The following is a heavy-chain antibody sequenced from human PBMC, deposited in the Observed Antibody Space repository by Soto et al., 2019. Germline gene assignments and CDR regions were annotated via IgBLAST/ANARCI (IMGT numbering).Heavy chain of an antibody. Sequence: VESLKISCKGSGYIFTSYWISCVRQMPVKGLEWMGRIDPSDSYTNYSPSFQGHVTISADKSISTAYLQWSSLKASDTAMYYCASHGAMVRGVISPYYYYGMDVWGQGTTVTVSS. J-gene: IGHJ6*02. CDR1: GYIFTSYW. V-gene: IGHV5-10-1*01. CDR2: IDPSDSYT. D-gene: IGHD3-10*01. CDR3: ASHGAMVRGVISPYYYYGMDV.